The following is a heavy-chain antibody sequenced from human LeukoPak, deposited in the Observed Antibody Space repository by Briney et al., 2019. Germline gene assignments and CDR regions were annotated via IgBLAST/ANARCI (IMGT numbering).Heavy chain of an antibody. CDR2: IYYSGST. J-gene: IGHJ5*02. CDR3: ARHGYCSSTSCYGGWFDP. D-gene: IGHD2-2*03. V-gene: IGHV4-39*01. Sequence: SETLSLTCTVSGGSISSSSYYWGWIRQHPGKGLEWIGSIYYSGSTYYNPSLKSRVTISVDTSKNQFSLKLSSVTAADTAVYYCARHGYCSSTSCYGGWFDPWGQGTLVTVSS. CDR1: GGSISSSSYY.